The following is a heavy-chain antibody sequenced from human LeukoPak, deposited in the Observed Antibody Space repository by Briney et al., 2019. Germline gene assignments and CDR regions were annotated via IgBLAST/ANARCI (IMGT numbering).Heavy chain of an antibody. D-gene: IGHD2-15*01. V-gene: IGHV5-51*01. J-gene: IGHJ5*02. Sequence: GESLKTSCKGSGYSFTSYWIGWVRQMPGKGLEWMGIIYPADSDIRYSQSFQGQVIISADKSISTAYLQWNSLKASDTAMYYCARQEHCSGASCYTWFDPWGQGTLVTVSS. CDR2: IYPADSDI. CDR1: GYSFTSYW. CDR3: ARQEHCSGASCYTWFDP.